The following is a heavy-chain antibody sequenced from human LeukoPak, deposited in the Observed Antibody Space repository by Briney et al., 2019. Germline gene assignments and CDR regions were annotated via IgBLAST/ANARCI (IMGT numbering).Heavy chain of an antibody. D-gene: IGHD1-26*01. CDR2: IYYSGST. CDR3: TKGGNSGYFYMDV. V-gene: IGHV4-30-4*01. J-gene: IGHJ6*03. Sequence: SETLSLTCTVSGGSISSGDYYWSWIRQPPGKGLEWIGYIYYSGSTYYNPSLKSRVTISVDTSKNQFSLKLSSVTAADTAVYYCTKGGNSGYFYMDVWGKGTTVTVSS. CDR1: GGSISSGDYY.